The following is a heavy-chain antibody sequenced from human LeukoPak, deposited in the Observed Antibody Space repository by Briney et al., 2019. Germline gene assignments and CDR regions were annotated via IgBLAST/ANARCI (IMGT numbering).Heavy chain of an antibody. CDR2: ISAYNGHT. Sequence: SVKVSFKASGYSFTSYGISWVRQAPGQGLEWMGWISAYNGHTYYEQNLQGRLTMTTDTSTSTAYMELRSLRSDDTAVYYCAREEYCNSTRCYKAFDIWGQGTMVTVSS. CDR1: GYSFTSYG. D-gene: IGHD2-2*01. V-gene: IGHV1-18*01. J-gene: IGHJ3*02. CDR3: AREEYCNSTRCYKAFDI.